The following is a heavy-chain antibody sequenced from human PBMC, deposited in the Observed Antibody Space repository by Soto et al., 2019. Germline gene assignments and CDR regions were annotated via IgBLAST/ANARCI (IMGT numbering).Heavy chain of an antibody. CDR3: ARDHSHDFWSGYYFDY. J-gene: IGHJ4*02. V-gene: IGHV6-1*01. Sequence: SQTLSLTCAISGDSVPSNSAAWNWIRQSPSRGLEWLGRTYYRSKWYNDYAVSVKSRITINPDTSKNQFSLQLNSVTPEDTAVYYCARDHSHDFWSGYYFDYWGQGTLVTVSS. CDR1: GDSVPSNSAA. D-gene: IGHD3-3*01. CDR2: TYYRSKWYN.